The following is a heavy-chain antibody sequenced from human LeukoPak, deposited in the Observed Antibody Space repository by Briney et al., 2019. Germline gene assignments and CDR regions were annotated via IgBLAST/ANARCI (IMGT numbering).Heavy chain of an antibody. CDR3: ARDLGQYYDTSDNWFDP. J-gene: IGHJ5*02. D-gene: IGHD3-22*01. V-gene: IGHV3-74*01. CDR1: GFTFSNYW. Sequence: GGSLRLSYAASGFTFSNYWMHWVRQAPGKGLVWVSRINSDGINTSYADSVKGRFTISRDNAKNTLNLQMNSLRAEDTAVYYCARDLGQYYDTSDNWFDPWGQETLVTVSS. CDR2: INSDGINT.